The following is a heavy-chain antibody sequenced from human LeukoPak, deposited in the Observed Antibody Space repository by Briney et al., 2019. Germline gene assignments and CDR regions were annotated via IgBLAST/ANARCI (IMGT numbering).Heavy chain of an antibody. CDR2: ISGSGGST. Sequence: GGALRLSCAASGFTFSSYAMSWVRQAPGEGLEWVSAISGSGGSTYYAASVKGRFTISRDNSKNTLYLQMNSLRAEDTAVYYCLSDRYVAYWGQGTLVTVSP. J-gene: IGHJ4*02. V-gene: IGHV3-23*01. CDR1: GFTFSSYA. D-gene: IGHD2-21*02. CDR3: LSDRYVAY.